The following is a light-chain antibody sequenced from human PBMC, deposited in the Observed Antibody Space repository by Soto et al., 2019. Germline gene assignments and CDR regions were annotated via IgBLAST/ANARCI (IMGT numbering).Light chain of an antibody. Sequence: QSVLTQPPSASGTPGQRVTISCSGSSSNIGSNAVNWYQQLPGTAPKVLIYNTNQRPSGLPDRFSGSKSGTSASLAISGLQAEEEADYYCAAWDDSLNGRVFCGGTKLTVL. CDR2: NTN. CDR3: AAWDDSLNGRV. CDR1: SSNIGSNA. V-gene: IGLV1-44*01. J-gene: IGLJ3*02.